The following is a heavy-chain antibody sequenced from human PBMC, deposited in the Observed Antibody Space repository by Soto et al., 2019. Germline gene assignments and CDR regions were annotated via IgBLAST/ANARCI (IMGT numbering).Heavy chain of an antibody. CDR1: GFTFSSYA. D-gene: IGHD1-20*01. CDR3: AKDPNNWNPGPLDY. Sequence: PGGSLRLSCAASGFTFSSYAMSWVRQAPGKGPECVSAISGSGGSTYYADSVKGRFTISRDNSKNTLYLQMNSLRAEDTAVYYCAKDPNNWNPGPLDYWGQGTLVTVYS. V-gene: IGHV3-23*01. J-gene: IGHJ4*02. CDR2: ISGSGGST.